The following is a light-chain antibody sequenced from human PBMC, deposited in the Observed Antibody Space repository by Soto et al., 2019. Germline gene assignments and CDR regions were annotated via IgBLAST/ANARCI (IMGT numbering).Light chain of an antibody. CDR3: QQYSSYWT. Sequence: DIQMTQFPSTLSASVGDRVTITCGASQSISRWLAWYQQKPGKAPKLLIYKASNLESGVPSRLSARASGTEFTLSISSMKPDDSATYYCQQYSSYWTFGHGTQVDIK. V-gene: IGKV1-5*03. CDR2: KAS. J-gene: IGKJ1*01. CDR1: QSISRW.